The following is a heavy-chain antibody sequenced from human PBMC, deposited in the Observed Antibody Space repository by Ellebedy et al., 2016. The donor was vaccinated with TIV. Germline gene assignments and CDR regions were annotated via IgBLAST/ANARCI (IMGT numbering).Heavy chain of an antibody. CDR1: GFTFSTYA. CDR3: ARDGVTTRFSLFDY. V-gene: IGHV3-23*01. Sequence: GESLKISCAASGFTFSTYAMSWVRQAPGRGLEWVSTISGSGGGTYYTDSVKGRFTISRDNAKNSLYLQMNSLRVEDTAVYYCARDGVTTRFSLFDYWGQGTLVTVSS. CDR2: ISGSGGGT. J-gene: IGHJ4*02. D-gene: IGHD4-11*01.